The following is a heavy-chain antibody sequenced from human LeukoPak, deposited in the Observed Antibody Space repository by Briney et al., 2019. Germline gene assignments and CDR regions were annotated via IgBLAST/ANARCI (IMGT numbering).Heavy chain of an antibody. Sequence: PSETLSLTCAVYGGSFSGYYWSWIRQPPGKGLEWIGEINHSGSTNYNPSLKSRVTISVDTSKNQFSLKLSSVTAADTAVYYCARAGLYYYDSSGSSNQGTLDYWAREPWSPSPQ. V-gene: IGHV4-34*01. D-gene: IGHD3-22*01. J-gene: IGHJ4*02. CDR3: ARAGLYYYDSSGSSNQGTLDY. CDR2: INHSGST. CDR1: GGSFSGYY.